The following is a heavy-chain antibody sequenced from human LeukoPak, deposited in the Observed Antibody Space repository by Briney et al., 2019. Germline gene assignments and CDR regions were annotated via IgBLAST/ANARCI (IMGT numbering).Heavy chain of an antibody. CDR3: ARLVMITFGGKGYYFDY. J-gene: IGHJ4*02. CDR1: SGSIRSSSYH. CDR2: IHYSGST. Sequence: PSETLSLTCTVSSGSIRSSSYHWGYIRQPPGKGLEWIGSIHYSGSTYYNPSLKSRVTISVDTSKNQFSLKLTSVTAADTAVYYCARLVMITFGGKGYYFDYWGQGTLVTVSS. D-gene: IGHD3-16*01. V-gene: IGHV4-39*01.